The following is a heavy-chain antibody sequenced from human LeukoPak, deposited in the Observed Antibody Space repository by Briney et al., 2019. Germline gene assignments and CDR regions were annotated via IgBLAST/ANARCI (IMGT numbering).Heavy chain of an antibody. CDR2: IIPILGIA. CDR1: GGTFSSYA. CDR3: ARVTYYDILTGYYGYYFDY. J-gene: IGHJ4*02. Sequence: SVEVSCKASGGTFSSYAISWVRQAPGQGLEWMGRIIPILGIANYAQKFQGRVTITADKSTSTAYMELSSLRSEDTAVYYCARVTYYDILTGYYGYYFDYWGQGTLVTVSS. V-gene: IGHV1-69*04. D-gene: IGHD3-9*01.